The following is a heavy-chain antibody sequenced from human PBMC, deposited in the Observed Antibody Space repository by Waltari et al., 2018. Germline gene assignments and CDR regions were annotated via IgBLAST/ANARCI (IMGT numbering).Heavy chain of an antibody. CDR1: GYSITSGYY. V-gene: IGHV4-38-2*02. J-gene: IGHJ4*02. CDR2: IYHSGNT. Sequence: QVQLQESGPGLVKPSETLSLTCTVSGYSITSGYYWVCLRPPPGKGLEWIGSIYHSGNTYYNPSLKGRLTISVDTSKNQFSLRLSSVTAADTAVYYCTRAPMSGAATGTFDFWGLGSLVTVSP. D-gene: IGHD6-13*01. CDR3: TRAPMSGAATGTFDF.